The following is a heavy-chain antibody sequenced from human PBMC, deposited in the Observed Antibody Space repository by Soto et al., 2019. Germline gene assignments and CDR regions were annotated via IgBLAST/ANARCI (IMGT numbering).Heavy chain of an antibody. J-gene: IGHJ4*02. CDR3: ARGAMANFDY. CDR2: IIPIFGTA. Sequence: GASVKVSCKASGGTFSSYAISWVRQAPGQGLEWMGGIIPIFGTANYAQKFQGRVTITADKSTSTAYLELRSLRSEDTGVYFCARGAMANFDYWGQGTVVTVSS. CDR1: GGTFSSYA. D-gene: IGHD5-18*01. V-gene: IGHV1-69*06.